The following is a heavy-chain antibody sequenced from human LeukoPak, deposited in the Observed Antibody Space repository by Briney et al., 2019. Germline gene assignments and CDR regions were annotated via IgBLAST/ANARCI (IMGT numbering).Heavy chain of an antibody. J-gene: IGHJ6*02. CDR3: ARDRGAAPLYYYYGMDV. V-gene: IGHV3-53*01. CDR1: GFTVSSNY. Sequence: GGSLRLSCAASGFTVSSNYMSWVRQAPGKGLGWVSVIYSGGSTYYADSVKGRFTISRDNSKNTLYLQMNSLRAEDTAVYYCARDRGAAPLYYYYGMDVWGQGTTVTVSS. D-gene: IGHD6-13*01. CDR2: IYSGGST.